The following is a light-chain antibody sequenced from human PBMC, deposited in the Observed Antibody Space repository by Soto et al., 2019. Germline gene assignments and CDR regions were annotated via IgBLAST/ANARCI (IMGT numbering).Light chain of an antibody. CDR1: QSINSN. CDR2: GAS. J-gene: IGKJ1*01. V-gene: IGKV3-20*01. Sequence: EIVMTHSPTTLSLSPGWRASRSCRASQSINSNLAWYQQKPGQAPRLLIYGASSRATGIPNRVSGSGSGTDFTLTISRLEPEDFEVYYCQQYGNSPQTFGHGTKVDI. CDR3: QQYGNSPQT.